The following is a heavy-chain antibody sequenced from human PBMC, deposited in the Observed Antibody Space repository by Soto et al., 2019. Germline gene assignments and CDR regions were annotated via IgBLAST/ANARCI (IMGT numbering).Heavy chain of an antibody. J-gene: IGHJ4*02. CDR1: GFTFNSYG. CDR2: ISYDGSNK. D-gene: IGHD3-10*01. CDR3: AKDFTGDLSIDY. Sequence: VQLVESGGGVVQPGRSLRLSCAASGFTFNSYGIHWVRQAPGKGLEWVAVISYDGSNKYYADSVKGRFTISRDNSKDTVFLQMNTLRAEDTAVYYCAKDFTGDLSIDYWGQGTLVTVSS. V-gene: IGHV3-30*18.